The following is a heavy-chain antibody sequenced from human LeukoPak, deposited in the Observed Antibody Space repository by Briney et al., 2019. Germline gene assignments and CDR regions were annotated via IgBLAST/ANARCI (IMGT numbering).Heavy chain of an antibody. V-gene: IGHV4-34*01. CDR3: ARTRYGYYYGSTASPRFDP. D-gene: IGHD3-10*01. CDR1: GGSFSGYY. Sequence: SETLSLTCAVYGGSFSGYYWSWIRQPPGKGLEWIGEINHSGSTNYNPSLKSRVTISVDTFKNQFSLKLSSVTAADTAVYYCARTRYGYYYGSTASPRFDPWGQGTLVTVSS. CDR2: INHSGST. J-gene: IGHJ5*02.